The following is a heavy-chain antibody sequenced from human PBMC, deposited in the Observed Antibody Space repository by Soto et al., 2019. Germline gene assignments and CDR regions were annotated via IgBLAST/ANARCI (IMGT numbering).Heavy chain of an antibody. Sequence: ASVKVSCKASGYTFTGYYMHWVRQAPGQGLEWMGWINPNSGGTNYAQKFQGWVTMTRDTSISTAYMELSRLRSDDTAVYYCARGRYYYDSSGSPPDAFDIWGQGTMVTVSS. CDR3: ARGRYYYDSSGSPPDAFDI. D-gene: IGHD3-22*01. V-gene: IGHV1-2*04. J-gene: IGHJ3*02. CDR1: GYTFTGYY. CDR2: INPNSGGT.